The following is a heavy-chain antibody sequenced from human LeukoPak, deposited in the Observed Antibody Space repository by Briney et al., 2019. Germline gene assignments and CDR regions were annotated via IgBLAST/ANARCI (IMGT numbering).Heavy chain of an antibody. CDR3: AKDDRRYLPVNQLRAFDY. CDR2: ISYDGSNK. CDR1: GFTFSSYG. D-gene: IGHD2-2*01. V-gene: IGHV3-30*18. Sequence: QPGGSLRLSCAASGFTFSSYGMHWVRQAPGKGLEWVAVISYDGSNKYYADSVKGRFTISRDNSKNTLYLQMNSLRAEDTAVYYCAKDDRRYLPVNQLRAFDYWGQGTLVTVSS. J-gene: IGHJ4*02.